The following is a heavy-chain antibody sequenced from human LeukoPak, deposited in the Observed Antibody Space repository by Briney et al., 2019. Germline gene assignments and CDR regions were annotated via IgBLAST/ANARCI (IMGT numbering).Heavy chain of an antibody. CDR1: GFTFSAYS. CDR3: ARASPISDGRAFDV. D-gene: IGHD2-15*01. Sequence: PGGSLRLSCAASGFTFSAYSMNWVRQAPGKGLVWVARIYYEGTITNYADSVKGRFTISRDNRKNTLNLQMNNLTVEDTAVYFCARASPISDGRAFDVWGQGTTVTVSS. CDR2: IYYEGTIT. V-gene: IGHV3-74*01. J-gene: IGHJ3*01.